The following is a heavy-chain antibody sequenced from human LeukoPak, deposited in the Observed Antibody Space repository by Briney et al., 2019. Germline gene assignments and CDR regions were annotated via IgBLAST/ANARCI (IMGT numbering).Heavy chain of an antibody. CDR2: ISYDGSNK. CDR1: GFTFSNYW. Sequence: GGSLRLSCAASGFTFSNYWMHWVRQAPGKGLEWVAVISYDGSNKYYADSVKGRFTISRDNSKNTLYLQMNSLRAEDTAVYYCARPLGGVQLRHWGQGTLVTVSS. CDR3: ARPLGGVQLRH. D-gene: IGHD5-18*01. V-gene: IGHV3-30*03. J-gene: IGHJ4*02.